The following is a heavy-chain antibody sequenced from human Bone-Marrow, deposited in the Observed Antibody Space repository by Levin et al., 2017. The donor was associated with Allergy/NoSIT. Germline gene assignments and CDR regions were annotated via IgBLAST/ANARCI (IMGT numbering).Heavy chain of an antibody. CDR1: GFTLRDFG. D-gene: IGHD3-22*01. CDR3: ARDLQEYYYDTSGLQH. J-gene: IGHJ1*01. V-gene: IGHV3-33*01. Sequence: GESLKISCAASGFTLRDFGMHWVRQAPGKGLEWVSVIGYDGNEKDYADSVKGRFTVSRDNSKNTLYLQMNSLRAEDTAVYFCARDLQEYYYDTSGLQHWGRGTLVTVSS. CDR2: IGYDGNEK.